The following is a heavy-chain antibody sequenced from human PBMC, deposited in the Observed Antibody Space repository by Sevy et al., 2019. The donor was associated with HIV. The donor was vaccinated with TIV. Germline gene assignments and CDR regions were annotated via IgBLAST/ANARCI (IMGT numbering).Heavy chain of an antibody. CDR2: ISAYNGNT. Sequence: ASVKVSCKASGYTFTSYGISWVRQAPGQGLEWMGWISAYNGNTNYAQTLQGRVTMTTDTSTSTAYMELRSLRSDDTAVYYCARRGIETLYYDFWSGYYGAFDIWGQGTMVTVSS. CDR1: GYTFTSYG. CDR3: ARRGIETLYYDFWSGYYGAFDI. D-gene: IGHD3-3*01. J-gene: IGHJ3*02. V-gene: IGHV1-18*01.